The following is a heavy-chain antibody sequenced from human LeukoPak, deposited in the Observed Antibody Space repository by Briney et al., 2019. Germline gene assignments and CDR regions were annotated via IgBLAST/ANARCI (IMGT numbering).Heavy chain of an antibody. D-gene: IGHD3-22*01. J-gene: IGHJ4*02. Sequence: APVKVSCKASGYTFTGYYMHWVRQAPGQGLEWMGWINPNSGGTNYAQKFQGRVTMTRDTSISTAYMELSRLRSDDTAVYYCARESRYYYDSSGDYWGQGTLVTVSS. CDR2: INPNSGGT. CDR3: ARESRYYYDSSGDY. V-gene: IGHV1-2*02. CDR1: GYTFTGYY.